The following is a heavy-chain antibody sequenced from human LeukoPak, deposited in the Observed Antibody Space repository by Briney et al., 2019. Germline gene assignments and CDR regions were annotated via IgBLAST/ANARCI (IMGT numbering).Heavy chain of an antibody. D-gene: IGHD2-21*02. Sequence: PGGPLSLSCAACGFTFNNHWMQWVRQAPGEGLVWVSRIKRDGSSTNYADSVKGRFTISRDNARNTLYLQMNSLRAGDTAMYFFARDKCDYYFDYWGPGTLVTVSS. CDR1: GFTFNNHW. V-gene: IGHV3-74*01. J-gene: IGHJ4*02. CDR3: ARDKCDYYFDY. CDR2: IKRDGSST.